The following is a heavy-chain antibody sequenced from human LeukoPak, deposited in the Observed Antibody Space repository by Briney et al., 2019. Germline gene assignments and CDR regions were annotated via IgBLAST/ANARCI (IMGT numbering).Heavy chain of an antibody. Sequence: GGSLRLSCAASGFTFSSYGMHWVRQSPGKGLVWVARINSDGTSTNYADSVRGRFTISRDNAKTTLFLQMNSLRAEDTAVYYCATTPIDYGGDFNYYFNYWGQGTLVTVSS. D-gene: IGHD4-23*01. CDR1: GFTFSSYG. J-gene: IGHJ4*02. CDR3: ATTPIDYGGDFNYYFNY. V-gene: IGHV3-74*01. CDR2: INSDGTST.